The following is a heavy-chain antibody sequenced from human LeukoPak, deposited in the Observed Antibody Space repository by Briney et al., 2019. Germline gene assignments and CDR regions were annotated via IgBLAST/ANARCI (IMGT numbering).Heavy chain of an antibody. CDR2: ISGSGGST. J-gene: IGHJ4*02. Sequence: GGSLRLSCAASGFTFSNYAMSWVRQAPGKRLEWVSGISGSGGSTYYADSVKGRFTISRDNSRNTLYLQMNNLRAEDTALYYCAKDQNSGSGSYSNFGYWGQGTLVTVSS. CDR3: AKDQNSGSGSYSNFGY. V-gene: IGHV3-23*01. D-gene: IGHD3-10*01. CDR1: GFTFSNYA.